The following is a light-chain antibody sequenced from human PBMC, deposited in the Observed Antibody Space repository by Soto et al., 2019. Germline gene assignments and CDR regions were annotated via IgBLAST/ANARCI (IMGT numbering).Light chain of an antibody. CDR3: QQYGSSPQT. CDR1: QSVSSSY. J-gene: IGKJ5*01. Sequence: EIVLTQSPGTLSLSPGERGTLSCRASQSVSSSYLAWYQQKPGQAPRLLIYGASSRATGIPDRFSGSGSGTDFTLTISRLEPDDFAVYYCQQYGSSPQTFGQGTRLEIK. V-gene: IGKV3-20*01. CDR2: GAS.